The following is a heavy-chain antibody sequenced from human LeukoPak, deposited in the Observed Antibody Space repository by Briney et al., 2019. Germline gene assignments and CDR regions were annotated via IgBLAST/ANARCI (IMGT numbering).Heavy chain of an antibody. CDR3: ARVRIVATHHFDY. D-gene: IGHD5-12*01. CDR1: GFTFSSYS. CDR2: ISSSSSYI. V-gene: IGHV3-21*01. J-gene: IGHJ4*02. Sequence: GGSLGLSCAASGFTFSSYSMNWVRQAPGKGLEWVSSISSSSSYIYYADSVKGRFTISRDNAKNSLYLQMNSLRAEDTAVYYCARVRIVATHHFDYWGQGTLVTVSS.